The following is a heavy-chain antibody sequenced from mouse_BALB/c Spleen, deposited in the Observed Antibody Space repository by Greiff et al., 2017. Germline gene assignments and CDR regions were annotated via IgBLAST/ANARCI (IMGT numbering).Heavy chain of an antibody. CDR2: ISSGGSYT. Sequence: EVKLMESGGGLVKPGGSLKLSCAASGFTFSSYTMSWVRQTPEKRLEWVATISSGGSYTYYPDSVKGRFTISRDNAKNTLYLQMSSLKSEDTAMYYCTRDQVGRFAYWGQGTLVTVSA. CDR3: TRDQVGRFAY. J-gene: IGHJ3*01. V-gene: IGHV5-6-4*01. CDR1: GFTFSSYT. D-gene: IGHD1-1*02.